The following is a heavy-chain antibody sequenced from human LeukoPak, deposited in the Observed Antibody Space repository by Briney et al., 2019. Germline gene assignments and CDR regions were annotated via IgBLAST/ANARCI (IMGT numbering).Heavy chain of an antibody. CDR1: GGSITNTNY. V-gene: IGHV4-4*02. CDR2: VNLQGST. CDR3: ARGHYDSGGQSNPFDD. D-gene: IGHD3-22*01. J-gene: IGHJ4*02. Sequence: SETLSLTCGVSGGSITNTNYWTWVRQPPGKGLEWIGEVNLQGSTNYNPSLMGRVAISVDTSENHISLQLTSVTAADTAVYYCARGHYDSGGQSNPFDDWGQGTLVTVSS.